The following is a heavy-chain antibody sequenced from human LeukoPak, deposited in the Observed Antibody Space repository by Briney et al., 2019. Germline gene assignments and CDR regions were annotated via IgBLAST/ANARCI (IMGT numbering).Heavy chain of an antibody. CDR2: ISGSGGST. J-gene: IGHJ4*02. CDR1: GFTFSSYG. V-gene: IGHV3-23*01. CDR3: AKNREHCSGGSCYSRSYFDY. D-gene: IGHD2-15*01. Sequence: GGSLRLSCAASGFTFSSYGMSWVRQAPGKGLEWVSAISGSGGSTYYADSVKGRFTISRDNSENTLYLQMNSLRAEDTAVYYCAKNREHCSGGSCYSRSYFDYWGQGTLVTVSS.